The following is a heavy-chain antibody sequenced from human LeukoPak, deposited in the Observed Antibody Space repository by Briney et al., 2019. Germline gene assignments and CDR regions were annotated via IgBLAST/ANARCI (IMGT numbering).Heavy chain of an antibody. D-gene: IGHD3-3*01. Sequence: ASVKVSCKASGYTFTGYYMHWVRQAPGKGLEWMGGLDRKEGKKSLAQKFQGRLTVTADTSTNTAYVELSRLTSDDTAVYYCGTDRLLFGYYYNALDVWGQGTTVTVSS. J-gene: IGHJ6*02. V-gene: IGHV1-24*01. CDR1: GYTFTGYY. CDR2: LDRKEGKK. CDR3: GTDRLLFGYYYNALDV.